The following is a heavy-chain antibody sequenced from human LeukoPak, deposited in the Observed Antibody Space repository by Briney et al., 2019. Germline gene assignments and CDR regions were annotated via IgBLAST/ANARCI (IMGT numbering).Heavy chain of an antibody. Sequence: PGGSLRLSCAASGFTFSSYSMNWVRQAPGKGLEWVSSISSSSSYIYYADSVKGRFTISRDNAKNSLYLQMNSLRAEDTAVYYCAREALPLWFGDIGHFDYWGQGTLVTVSS. CDR1: GFTFSSYS. CDR2: ISSSSSYI. CDR3: AREALPLWFGDIGHFDY. V-gene: IGHV3-21*01. D-gene: IGHD3-10*01. J-gene: IGHJ4*02.